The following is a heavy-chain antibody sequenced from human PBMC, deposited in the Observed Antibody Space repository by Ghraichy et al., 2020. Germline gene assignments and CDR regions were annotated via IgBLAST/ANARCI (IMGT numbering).Heavy chain of an antibody. CDR1: GFTFSNYA. V-gene: IGHV3-21*01. CDR3: SRGGGAGTPVLYHMDV. D-gene: IGHD6-19*01. J-gene: IGHJ6*02. Sequence: GGSLRLSCATSGFTFSNYAMHWVRQAPGKGLEWVSSISSSTRYIYYPDSVKGRFTISRDNAQNSLYLQMNSLRAEDTAVYYCSRGGGAGTPVLYHMDVWGLGTTVTVSS. CDR2: ISSSTRYI.